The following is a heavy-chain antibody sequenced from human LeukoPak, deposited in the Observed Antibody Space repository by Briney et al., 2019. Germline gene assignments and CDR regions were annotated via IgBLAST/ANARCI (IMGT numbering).Heavy chain of an antibody. J-gene: IGHJ4*02. CDR3: ARAWQWLPLDS. D-gene: IGHD6-19*01. CDR2: IHTSGST. V-gene: IGHV4-39*07. Sequence: PSETLSLTCTVSGGSISSSSYYWGWIRQPRGKGLEWIGRIHTSGSTNYNPSLKSRVIMSVDTSKNQFSLKVTSVTAADAAVYYCARAWQWLPLDSWGQGTLVTVSS. CDR1: GGSISSSSYY.